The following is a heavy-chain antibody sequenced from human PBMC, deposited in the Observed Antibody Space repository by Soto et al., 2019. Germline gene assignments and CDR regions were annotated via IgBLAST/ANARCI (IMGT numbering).Heavy chain of an antibody. V-gene: IGHV3-30*18. Sequence: GGSLRLSCAASGFTFSSYGMHWVRQAPGKGLEWVAVISYDGSNKYYADSVKGRFTISRDNSKNTLYLQMNSLRAEDTAVYYCAKVDTAMVSVYYYYMDVWGKGTTVTVSS. CDR3: AKVDTAMVSVYYYYMDV. CDR1: GFTFSSYG. J-gene: IGHJ6*03. D-gene: IGHD5-18*01. CDR2: ISYDGSNK.